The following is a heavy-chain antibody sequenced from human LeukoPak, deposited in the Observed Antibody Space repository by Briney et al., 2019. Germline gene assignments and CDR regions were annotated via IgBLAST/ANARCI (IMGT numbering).Heavy chain of an antibody. J-gene: IGHJ4*02. CDR1: GFTFSSST. CDR2: ISGSGDST. D-gene: IGHD6-6*01. Sequence: GGSLRLSCAASGFTFSSSTMSWVRQAPGKGLEWVSSISGSGDSTWYADSVKGRFTISRDNSKKSLYLQMDSLRAEDTAMYYCAKGSASSRPYYFDCWGQGTLVTVSA. CDR3: AKGSASSRPYYFDC. V-gene: IGHV3-23*01.